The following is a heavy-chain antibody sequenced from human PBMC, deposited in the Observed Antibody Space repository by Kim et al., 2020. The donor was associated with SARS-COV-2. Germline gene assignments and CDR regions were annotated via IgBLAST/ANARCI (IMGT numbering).Heavy chain of an antibody. CDR1: GFTFEDYA. D-gene: IGHD2-8*02. J-gene: IGHJ4*02. V-gene: IGHV3-43*02. CDR3: EKDVGFCSGGVCQVGGGDS. Sequence: GGSLRPSCAASGFTFEDYAMHWVRQAPGKGLEWVSLISGNAMATYYADSVKGRFTISRDNSKNSLHLKMNSRKTEDTALYYCEKDVGFCSGGVCQVGGGDSWGQGTLVTVST. CDR2: ISGNAMAT.